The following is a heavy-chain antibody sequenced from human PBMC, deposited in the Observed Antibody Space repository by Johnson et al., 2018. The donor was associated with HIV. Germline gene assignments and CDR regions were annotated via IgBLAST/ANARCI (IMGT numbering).Heavy chain of an antibody. V-gene: IGHV3-33*06. Sequence: QVQLVESGGGVVQPGRSLRLSCAASGFTFSSYGMHWVRQAPGTGLEWVAVIWYDGSNKYYADSVKGRFTISKDNSKNTLDLQMNSLRAEDTAVYYCAKGLRQWLVDALHLWGQGTMGTVSS. J-gene: IGHJ3*01. CDR2: IWYDGSNK. D-gene: IGHD6-19*01. CDR1: GFTFSSYG. CDR3: AKGLRQWLVDALHL.